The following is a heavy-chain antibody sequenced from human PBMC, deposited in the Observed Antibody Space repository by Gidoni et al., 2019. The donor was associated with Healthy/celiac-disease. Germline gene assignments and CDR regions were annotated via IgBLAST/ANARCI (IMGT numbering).Heavy chain of an antibody. D-gene: IGHD4-17*01. CDR2: INPSGGST. V-gene: IGHV1-46*01. J-gene: IGHJ6*02. Sequence: VQLVPSGAEVQKPGASVKVSCKASGYTFTSYYMHWVRQAPGQGLEWMGIINPSGGSTSYAQKFQGRVTMTRDTSTSTVYMELSSLRSEDTAVYYCARSGDRYYYYYYGMDVWGQGTTVTVSS. CDR3: ARSGDRYYYYYYGMDV. CDR1: GYTFTSYY.